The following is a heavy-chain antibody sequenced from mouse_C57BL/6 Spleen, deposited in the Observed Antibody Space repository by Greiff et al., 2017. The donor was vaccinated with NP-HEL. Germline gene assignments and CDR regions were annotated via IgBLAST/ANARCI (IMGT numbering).Heavy chain of an antibody. CDR1: GFTFSSYG. D-gene: IGHD1-1*01. J-gene: IGHJ4*01. CDR3: ARQYYGRSPYYAMDY. CDR2: ISSGGSYT. Sequence: DVKLVESGGDLVKPGGSLKLSCAASGFTFSSYGMSWVRQTPDQRLEWVATISSGGSYTYYPDSVKGRFTISRDNAKNTLYLQMSSLKSEDTAMYYCARQYYGRSPYYAMDYWGQGTSVTVSS. V-gene: IGHV5-6*02.